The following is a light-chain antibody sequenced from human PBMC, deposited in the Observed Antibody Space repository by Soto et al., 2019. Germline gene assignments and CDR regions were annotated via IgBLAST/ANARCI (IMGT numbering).Light chain of an antibody. CDR3: QQYNNYWT. CDR1: ESIRSW. V-gene: IGKV1-5*03. CDR2: KAS. J-gene: IGKJ1*01. Sequence: IQMTQSPSTLSASVGDRVTITCRASESIRSWLAWYQQKPGKAPKLLIYKASSLESGVPSRFSGSGSGTEFTLTISSLQPDDFATYYCQQYNNYWTFGQGTKVEIK.